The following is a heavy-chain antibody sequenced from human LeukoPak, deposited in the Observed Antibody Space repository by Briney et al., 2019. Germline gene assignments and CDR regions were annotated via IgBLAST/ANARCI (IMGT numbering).Heavy chain of an antibody. CDR2: INPNSGGT. Sequence: ASVKVSCKASGYTFTSYGISWVRQAPGQGLEWMGWINPNSGGTNYAQKFQGRVTMTRDTSISTAYMELSRLRSDDTAVYYCARGGTWIQLWLIDYWGQGTLVTVSS. CDR1: GYTFTSYG. D-gene: IGHD5-18*01. CDR3: ARGGTWIQLWLIDY. V-gene: IGHV1-2*02. J-gene: IGHJ4*02.